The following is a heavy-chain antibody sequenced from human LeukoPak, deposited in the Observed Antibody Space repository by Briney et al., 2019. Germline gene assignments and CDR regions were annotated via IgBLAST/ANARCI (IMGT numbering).Heavy chain of an antibody. CDR3: ARDERYDSSGYPFDY. D-gene: IGHD3-22*01. CDR2: INPNSGGT. CDR1: GYTFTGYF. J-gene: IGHJ4*02. V-gene: IGHV1-2*02. Sequence: ASVKVSCKASGYTFTGYFMHWVRQAAGQGLEWMGWINPNSGGTNYAQKFQGRVTMTRDTSISTAYMELSRLTSDDTAVYYCARDERYDSSGYPFDYWGQGTLVTVSS.